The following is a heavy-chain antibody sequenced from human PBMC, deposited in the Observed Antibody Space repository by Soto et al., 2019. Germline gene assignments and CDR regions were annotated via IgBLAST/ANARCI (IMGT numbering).Heavy chain of an antibody. D-gene: IGHD3-9*01. CDR2: INSDGSST. CDR1: GFTFSSYW. CDR3: ARASRDYDILTGRDAFDI. J-gene: IGHJ3*02. V-gene: IGHV3-74*01. Sequence: GGSLRLSCAASGFTFSSYWMHWVRQAPGKGLVWVSRINSDGSSTSYADSVKGRFTISRDNAKNTLYLQMNSLRAEDTAVYYCARASRDYDILTGRDAFDIWGQGTMVTVSS.